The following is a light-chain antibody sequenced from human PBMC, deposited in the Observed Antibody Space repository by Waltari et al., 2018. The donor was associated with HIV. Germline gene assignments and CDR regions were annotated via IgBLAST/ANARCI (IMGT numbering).Light chain of an antibody. J-gene: IGLJ2*01. Sequence: QSVLTQPPSASGTPGQRVTISCSGSSSDIGSHTVNWYQQLPGTAPRLLIHTNNQRSAGVPDRFSGSKSGTSASLVISGLQSEDEADYFGAAWDDSLNGDVVFGGGTKLTVL. CDR1: SSDIGSHT. V-gene: IGLV1-44*01. CDR2: TNN. CDR3: AAWDDSLNGDVV.